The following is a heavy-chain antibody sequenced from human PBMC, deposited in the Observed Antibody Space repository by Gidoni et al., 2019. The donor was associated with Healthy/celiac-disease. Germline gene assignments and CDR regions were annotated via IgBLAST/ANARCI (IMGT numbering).Heavy chain of an antibody. V-gene: IGHV3-48*01. CDR1: GFTFSSYS. CDR3: ASMVQGVIITTSKTDY. CDR2: IIRSSSTI. J-gene: IGHJ4*02. Sequence: ELQLVASGGGLVQPGVSLRLSCPASGFTFSSYSMTWVRLAAGKGLEWVSYIIRSSSTIYYADAVKGRFTISRDNAKNSLYLQMNSLRAEDTAVYYCASMVQGVIITTSKTDYWGQGTLVTVSS. D-gene: IGHD3-10*01.